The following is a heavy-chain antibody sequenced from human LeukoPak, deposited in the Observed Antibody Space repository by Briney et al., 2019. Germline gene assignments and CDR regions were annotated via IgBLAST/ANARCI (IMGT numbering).Heavy chain of an antibody. Sequence: SVKVSCKASGGTFSSYAISWVRQAPGQGLEWMGGIIPIFGTANYAQKFQGRVTITADKSTSTAYMELSSLRSDDTAVYYCARDSEEYYYGSGSWFDPWGQGTLVTVSS. V-gene: IGHV1-69*06. CDR2: IIPIFGTA. D-gene: IGHD3-10*01. CDR1: GGTFSSYA. J-gene: IGHJ5*02. CDR3: ARDSEEYYYGSGSWFDP.